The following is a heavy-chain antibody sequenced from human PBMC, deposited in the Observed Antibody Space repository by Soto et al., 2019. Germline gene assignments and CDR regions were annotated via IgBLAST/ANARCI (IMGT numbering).Heavy chain of an antibody. V-gene: IGHV1-69*12. J-gene: IGHJ4*02. D-gene: IGHD2-15*01. Sequence: QVQLVQSGAEVKKPGSSVKVSCKASGGTFSSDSFSWVRQAPRQGLEWMGGIIPMFDTPIYAQKFQDRVTITADESTSTAYMQLSSLRSGDTAVYYCARSGGLDRDFNYWGQGSRVTVSS. CDR3: ARSGGLDRDFNY. CDR1: GGTFSSDS. CDR2: IIPMFDTP.